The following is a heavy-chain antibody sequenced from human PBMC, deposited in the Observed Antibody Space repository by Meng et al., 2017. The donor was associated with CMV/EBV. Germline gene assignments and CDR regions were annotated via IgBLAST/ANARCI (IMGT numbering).Heavy chain of an antibody. CDR3: ARHYCSSDICYGYFDY. CDR1: GYSFTSYW. V-gene: IGHV5-51*01. J-gene: IGHJ4*02. D-gene: IGHD2-2*01. Sequence: GESLKISCKGSGYSFTSYWIGWVRQMPGKGLEWMGIIYPGDSDTRYSPSFQGQVTISADKSISTAYLQWSSLKASDTAVYYCARHYCSSDICYGYFDYWGQGTLVTVSS. CDR2: IYPGDSDT.